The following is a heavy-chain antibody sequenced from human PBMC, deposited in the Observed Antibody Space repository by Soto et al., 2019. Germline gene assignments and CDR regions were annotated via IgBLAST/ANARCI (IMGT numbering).Heavy chain of an antibody. CDR1: GVTFSNYG. CDR3: AKDLPGPCDY. Sequence: GGSLRLSCAASGVTFSNYGMHWVRQAPGKRLEWVALISYDGNNKYYADSVKGRFTISRDNSMNTLYLQMNSLRAEDTAVYYCAKDLPGPCDYRGQRTLVTDSS. V-gene: IGHV3-30*18. D-gene: IGHD2-8*02. J-gene: IGHJ4*02. CDR2: ISYDGNNK.